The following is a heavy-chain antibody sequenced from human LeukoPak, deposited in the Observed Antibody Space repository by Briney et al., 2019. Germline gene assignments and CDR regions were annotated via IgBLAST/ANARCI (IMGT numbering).Heavy chain of an antibody. D-gene: IGHD5-18*01. J-gene: IGHJ4*02. Sequence: GGSLRLSCAASGFXFSSYTINWVRQAPGKGLEWVSLVSDSFNKHYSDSVKGRFTISRDNAGNTLYLQMNSLRDEDTAVYYCARDGLHTAHFDYWGQGTLVTVSS. V-gene: IGHV3-48*02. CDR1: GFXFSSYT. CDR2: VSDSFNK. CDR3: ARDGLHTAHFDY.